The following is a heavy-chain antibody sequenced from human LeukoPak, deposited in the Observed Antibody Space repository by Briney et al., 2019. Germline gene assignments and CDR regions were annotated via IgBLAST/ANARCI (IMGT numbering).Heavy chain of an antibody. Sequence: GGSLRLSCAASGFTFSTYAMSWVRQAPGGGLEWVSAISGRGGSTYYADSVKGRFTISRDNSKNTLYLQMNSLGAEDTAVFYCAKGDRGVLVIPSTEFDYWGQGTLVTVSS. D-gene: IGHD3-9*01. CDR3: AKGDRGVLVIPSTEFDY. J-gene: IGHJ4*02. CDR1: GFTFSTYA. CDR2: ISGRGGST. V-gene: IGHV3-23*01.